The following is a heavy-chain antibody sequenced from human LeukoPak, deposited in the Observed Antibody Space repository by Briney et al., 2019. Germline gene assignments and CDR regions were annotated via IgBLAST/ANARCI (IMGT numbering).Heavy chain of an antibody. CDR1: GGTFSSYA. J-gene: IGHJ3*02. Sequence: SVTVSCKASGGTFSSYAISWVRQAPGQGLEWMGGIIPIFGTANYAQKFQGRVTITADESTSTAYMELSSLRSEDTAVYYCARYSSGWLDAFDIWGQGTMVTVSS. CDR3: ARYSSGWLDAFDI. V-gene: IGHV1-69*13. D-gene: IGHD6-19*01. CDR2: IIPIFGTA.